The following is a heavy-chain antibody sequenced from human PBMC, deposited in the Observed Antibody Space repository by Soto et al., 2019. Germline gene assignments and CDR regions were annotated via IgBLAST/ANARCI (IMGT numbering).Heavy chain of an antibody. CDR2: IIPSIGKT. D-gene: IGHD6-13*01. CDR1: GGTFSSYA. CDR3: AREQQLVDFDY. V-gene: IGHV1-69*10. Sequence: SVKVSCKASGGTFSSYAISWVRQAPGQGLEWIGGIIPSIGKTNYAQKFQERVTITRDMSTSTAYMELSSLRAEDTAVYYCAREQQLVDFDYWGQGTLVTVSS. J-gene: IGHJ4*02.